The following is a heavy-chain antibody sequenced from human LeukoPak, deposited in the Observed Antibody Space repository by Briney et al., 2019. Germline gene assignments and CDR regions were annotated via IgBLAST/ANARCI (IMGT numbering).Heavy chain of an antibody. CDR3: ARAAYYDILTAQYYFDY. CDR2: IYYTGST. CDR1: GGSISSGDYY. J-gene: IGHJ4*02. D-gene: IGHD3-9*01. V-gene: IGHV4-30-4*01. Sequence: SETLSLTCTVSGGSISSGDYYWSWVRQPPGKGLEWIGYIYYTGSTYYNPSLKSRVTISVDTSKNQFSLKLSSVTAADTAVYYCARAAYYDILTAQYYFDYWGQGTLVTVSS.